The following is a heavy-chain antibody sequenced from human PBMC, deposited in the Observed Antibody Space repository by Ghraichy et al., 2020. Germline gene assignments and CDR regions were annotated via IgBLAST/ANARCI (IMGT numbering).Heavy chain of an antibody. CDR2: IYYSGST. V-gene: IGHV4-39*01. D-gene: IGHD3-3*01. Sequence: SQTLSLTCTVSGGSISSSSYYWGWIRQPPGKGLEWIGSIYYSGSTYYNPSLKSRVTISVDTSKNQFSLKLSSVTAADTAVYYCARLNYDFWSGYNPRTFDYWGQGTLVTVSS. CDR3: ARLNYDFWSGYNPRTFDY. CDR1: GGSISSSSYY. J-gene: IGHJ4*02.